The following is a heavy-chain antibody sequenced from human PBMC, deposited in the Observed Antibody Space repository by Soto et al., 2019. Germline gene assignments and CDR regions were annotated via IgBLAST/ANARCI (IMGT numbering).Heavy chain of an antibody. CDR2: IYYSGST. Sequence: SETLSLTCTVSGGSISSYYWSWIRQPPGKGLEWTGYIYYSGSTYYNPSLKSRVTISVDTSKNQFSLKLSSVTAADTAVYYCAREEYYYDSSGYYDYWGQGTLVTVSS. CDR1: GGSISSYY. D-gene: IGHD3-22*01. J-gene: IGHJ4*02. CDR3: AREEYYYDSSGYYDY. V-gene: IGHV4-59*12.